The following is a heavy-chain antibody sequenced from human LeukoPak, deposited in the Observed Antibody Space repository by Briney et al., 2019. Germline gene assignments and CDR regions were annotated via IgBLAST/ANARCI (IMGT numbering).Heavy chain of an antibody. CDR3: ARASQRNYDILTGHRGNLNWFDP. D-gene: IGHD3-9*01. CDR1: GYTLTSYG. CDR2: ISAYNGNT. V-gene: IGHV1-18*01. J-gene: IGHJ5*02. Sequence: ASVKVSCKASGYTLTSYGISWVRQAPGQGLEWMGWISAYNGNTNYAQKLQGRVTMTTDTSTSTAYMELRSLRSDDTAVYYCARASQRNYDILTGHRGNLNWFDPWGQGTLVTVSS.